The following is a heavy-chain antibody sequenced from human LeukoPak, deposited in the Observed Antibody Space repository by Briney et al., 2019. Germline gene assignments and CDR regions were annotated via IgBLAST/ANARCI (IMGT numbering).Heavy chain of an antibody. Sequence: SETLSLTCTVSGYSISSGYYWGWIRQPPGKGLEWIGSIYHSGSTYYNPSLKSRVTISVDTSKNQFSLKLSSVTAADTAVYYCARAPYGDYADYWGQGTLVTVSS. CDR1: GYSISSGYY. CDR2: IYHSGST. J-gene: IGHJ4*02. D-gene: IGHD4-17*01. V-gene: IGHV4-38-2*02. CDR3: ARAPYGDYADY.